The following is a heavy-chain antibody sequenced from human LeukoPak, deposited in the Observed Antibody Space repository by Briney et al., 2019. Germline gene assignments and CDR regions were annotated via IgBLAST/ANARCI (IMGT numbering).Heavy chain of an antibody. J-gene: IGHJ3*02. CDR1: GYTFTSYY. Sequence: ASVKVSCKASGYTFTSYYMHWVRQAPGQGLEWMGIINPSGGSTSYAQKFQGRVTMTRDTSTSTVYMELSSLRSEDTAVYYCARHIYYDSSGGLDAFDIWGQGTMVTVSS. CDR3: ARHIYYDSSGGLDAFDI. CDR2: INPSGGST. D-gene: IGHD3-22*01. V-gene: IGHV1-46*01.